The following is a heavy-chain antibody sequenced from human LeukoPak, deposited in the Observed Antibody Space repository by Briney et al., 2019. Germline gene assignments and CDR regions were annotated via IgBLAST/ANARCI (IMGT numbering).Heavy chain of an antibody. Sequence: GGSLRLSCAASGFTFSSYAMSWVRQAPGKGLEWVSAISGSGGTTYYADSVKGRFTISRDNAKNTLYLQMNSLRAEDTAVYYCARGKFRDGYHDYFDYWGQGTLVTVSS. CDR3: ARGKFRDGYHDYFDY. CDR1: GFTFSSYA. J-gene: IGHJ4*02. CDR2: ISGSGGTT. D-gene: IGHD5-24*01. V-gene: IGHV3-23*01.